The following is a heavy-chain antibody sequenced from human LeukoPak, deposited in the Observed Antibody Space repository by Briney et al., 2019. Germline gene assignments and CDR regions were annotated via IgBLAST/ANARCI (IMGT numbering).Heavy chain of an antibody. CDR2: INPSGGST. CDR1: GYTFTSYY. J-gene: IGHJ1*01. Sequence: ASVKVSCKASGYTFTSYYMHWVRQAPGQGLEWMGIINPSGGSTSYAQKFQGRVTMTRDTSTSTVYMELSSLRSEATAVYYCARSYCGGDCRPIYFQHWGQGTLVTVSS. V-gene: IGHV1-46*01. D-gene: IGHD2-21*02. CDR3: ARSYCGGDCRPIYFQH.